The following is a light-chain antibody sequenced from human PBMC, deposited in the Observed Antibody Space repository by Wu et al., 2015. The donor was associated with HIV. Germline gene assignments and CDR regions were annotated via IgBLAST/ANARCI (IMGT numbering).Light chain of an antibody. CDR2: GAS. CDR3: QQYGSLPLT. CDR1: QTVIGSY. V-gene: IGKV3-20*01. J-gene: IGKJ4*01. Sequence: EIVLTQSPGTLSLSPGERATLSCRASQTVIGSYLAWYQQKPGQAPRLLIYGASRRISGIPDRFSGSGAGTDFSLTISRLEPEDFAVYSCQQYGSLPLTFGGGTKVEI.